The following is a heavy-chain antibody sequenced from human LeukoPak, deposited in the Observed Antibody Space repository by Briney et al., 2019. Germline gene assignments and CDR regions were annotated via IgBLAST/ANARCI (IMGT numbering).Heavy chain of an antibody. CDR3: ARGAGELNVWGSYRLGGFDY. Sequence: GGSLRLSCAASGFTVSRNYMTWVRQAPGKGLEWVSVIYSGGSTYYADSVKGRFTISRDNSKNTLYLQRNSLRAEDTAVYYCARGAGELNVWGSYRLGGFDYWGQGTLVTVSS. D-gene: IGHD3-16*02. J-gene: IGHJ4*02. CDR1: GFTVSRNY. V-gene: IGHV3-53*01. CDR2: IYSGGST.